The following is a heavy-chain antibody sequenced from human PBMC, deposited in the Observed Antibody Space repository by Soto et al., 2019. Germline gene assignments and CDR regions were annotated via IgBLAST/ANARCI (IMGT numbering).Heavy chain of an antibody. CDR1: GFTFSSYA. V-gene: IGHV3-23*01. CDR2: ISGSGGST. J-gene: IGHJ3*02. Sequence: GGSLRLSCAASGFTFSSYAMSWVRQAPGKGLEWVSAISGSGGSTYYADSRKGRFTISRDNSKNTLYQQMNSLRAEDTGVYHCAKVKRSSPPEANAFDIWGQGTTVTVSS. CDR3: AKVKRSSPPEANAFDI. D-gene: IGHD1-26*01.